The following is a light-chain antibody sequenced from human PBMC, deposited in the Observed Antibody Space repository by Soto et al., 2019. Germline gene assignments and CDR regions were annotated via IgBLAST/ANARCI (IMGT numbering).Light chain of an antibody. CDR3: QQFGTSPWT. Sequence: EIVLTQSPGTLYLSPGESATLSCRASQSVTSRYFAWYQQKPGQAPRLLIYGASSRATGIPDRFSGSGSGTDFTLTISRLEPEDFVVYYCQQFGTSPWTFGQGTKVDIK. V-gene: IGKV3-20*01. J-gene: IGKJ1*01. CDR2: GAS. CDR1: QSVTSRY.